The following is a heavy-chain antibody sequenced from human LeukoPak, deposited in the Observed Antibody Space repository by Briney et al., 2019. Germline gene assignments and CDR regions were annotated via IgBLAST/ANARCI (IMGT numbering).Heavy chain of an antibody. J-gene: IGHJ3*02. CDR3: ARAARYYGSSGAHAFDI. CDR1: GFNFINYD. CDR2: IGTAGDT. V-gene: IGHV3-13*01. D-gene: IGHD3-22*01. Sequence: AGGSLRLSCAASGFNFINYDMHWVRQGTGEGLEWVSGIGTAGDTHYPASVKGRFTISRENAKNSLYLQMNSLRVGDTAMYYCARAARYYGSSGAHAFDIWGQGTMVTVS.